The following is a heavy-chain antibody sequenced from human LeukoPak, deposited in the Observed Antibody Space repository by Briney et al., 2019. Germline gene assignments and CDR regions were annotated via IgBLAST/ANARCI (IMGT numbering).Heavy chain of an antibody. D-gene: IGHD6-19*01. CDR2: IYYSGST. V-gene: IGHV4-59*08. CDR1: GGSMSPYH. CDR3: ARAVSRRFDY. Sequence: SETLSLTCTVSGGSMSPYHWGWIRQPPGKGLEWTGYIYYSGSTNYNPSLNSRVTISVDTSKNQFSLRLSSVTAADTAIYYCARAVSRRFDYWGQGTLVTVSS. J-gene: IGHJ4*02.